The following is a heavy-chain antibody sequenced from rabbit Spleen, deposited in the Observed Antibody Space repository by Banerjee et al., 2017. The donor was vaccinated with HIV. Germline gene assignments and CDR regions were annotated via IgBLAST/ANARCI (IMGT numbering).Heavy chain of an antibody. CDR1: GFSFSSSYD. Sequence: QEQLVESGGGLVQPGASLTLTCTASGFSFSSSYDMCWVRQPPGKGLEWIACIYTGNGKTYYASWAKGRFTITKTSSTTVTLHMTSLTAADTATYFCARDRDTGSGYLFGLWGQGTLVTVS. CDR2: IYTGNGKT. D-gene: IGHD8-1*01. V-gene: IGHV1S45*01. J-gene: IGHJ4*01. CDR3: ARDRDTGSGYLFGL.